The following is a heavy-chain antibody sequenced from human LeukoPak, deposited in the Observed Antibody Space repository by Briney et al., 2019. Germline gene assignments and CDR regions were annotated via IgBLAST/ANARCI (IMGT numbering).Heavy chain of an antibody. CDR3: ARRGYTYPSDY. J-gene: IGHJ4*02. CDR2: INPIDSDT. CDR1: GYSLASYW. V-gene: IGHV5-51*01. Sequence: GEPLKISCHVSGYSLASYWIAWVRQMPGKGLEWMGIINPIDSDTKYSPSFQGQVTISVDKSTSTAYLQWSSLKASDSAMYYCARRGYTYPSDYWGQGTLVTVSS. D-gene: IGHD5-18*01.